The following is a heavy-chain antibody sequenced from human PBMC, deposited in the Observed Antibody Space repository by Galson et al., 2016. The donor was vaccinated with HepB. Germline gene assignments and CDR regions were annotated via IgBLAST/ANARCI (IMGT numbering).Heavy chain of an antibody. D-gene: IGHD2-2*01. V-gene: IGHV1-69*13. CDR3: ASTPEDRAGWHKNYSYYAMDV. CDR1: GGTFSSNA. Sequence: SVKVSCKASGGTFSSNAINWVRQAPGQGLEWMGPITPIFGTAKYAQKVQGRVTITADESTTTAYLALSSLRSEDTAVYYCASTPEDRAGWHKNYSYYAMDVWGQGATVTVSS. J-gene: IGHJ6*02. CDR2: ITPIFGTA.